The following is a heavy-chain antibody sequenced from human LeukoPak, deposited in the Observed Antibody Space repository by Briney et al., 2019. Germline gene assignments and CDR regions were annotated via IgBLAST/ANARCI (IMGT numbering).Heavy chain of an antibody. V-gene: IGHV1-69*13. D-gene: IGHD1-26*01. CDR3: ARGHSGSYHTAGFDY. J-gene: IGHJ4*02. CDR1: GYTFTSYA. CDR2: IIPIFGTA. Sequence: GASVTVSCTASGYTFTSYAISWVRQAPGQGLEWMGGIIPIFGTANYAQKFQGRVTITADESTSTAYMELSSLRSEDTAVYYCARGHSGSYHTAGFDYWGQGTLVTVSS.